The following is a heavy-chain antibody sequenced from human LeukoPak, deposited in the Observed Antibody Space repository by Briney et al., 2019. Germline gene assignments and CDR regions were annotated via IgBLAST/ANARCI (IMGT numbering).Heavy chain of an antibody. Sequence: ASVKVSCKASGYTFTSYGISWVRQAPGQGLEWMGWISAYNGNTNYAQKLQGRVTMTTDTSTSTAYMELRSLRSDDTAVYYCARDRGYYDSSGYYYFDYWDQGTLVTVSS. J-gene: IGHJ4*02. CDR1: GYTFTSYG. V-gene: IGHV1-18*01. D-gene: IGHD3-22*01. CDR3: ARDRGYYDSSGYYYFDY. CDR2: ISAYNGNT.